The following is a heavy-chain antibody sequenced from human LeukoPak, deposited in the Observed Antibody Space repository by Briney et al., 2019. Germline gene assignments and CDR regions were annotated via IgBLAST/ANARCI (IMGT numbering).Heavy chain of an antibody. Sequence: GESLKISCKGSGFSFTTNWIGWVRQMPGKGLEWMGIIYPGDSDTRYSPSFQGQVTISADKSISTAYLQWSSLKASDTAMYYCARGYCGGDCYSLAYYYYYGMDVWGQGTTVTVSS. D-gene: IGHD2-21*02. V-gene: IGHV5-51*01. J-gene: IGHJ6*02. CDR2: IYPGDSDT. CDR1: GFSFTTNW. CDR3: ARGYCGGDCYSLAYYYYYGMDV.